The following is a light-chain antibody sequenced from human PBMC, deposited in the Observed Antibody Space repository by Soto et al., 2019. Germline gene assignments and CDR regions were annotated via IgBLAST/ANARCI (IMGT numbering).Light chain of an antibody. Sequence: QSALPQPASVSGSPGQSITISCTGTSSDVGGYNYVSWYQQHPGKAPKLMIYDVSNRPSGVSNRFSGSKSGNTASLTISGLQAEDEADYSCSSYTSSSPYVFGTGTKVTVL. CDR1: SSDVGGYNY. V-gene: IGLV2-14*01. CDR2: DVS. CDR3: SSYTSSSPYV. J-gene: IGLJ1*01.